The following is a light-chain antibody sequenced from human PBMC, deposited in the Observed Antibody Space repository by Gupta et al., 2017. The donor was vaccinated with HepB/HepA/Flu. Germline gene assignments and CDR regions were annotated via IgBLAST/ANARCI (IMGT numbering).Light chain of an antibody. CDR2: LGS. CDR3: MQALESPRT. V-gene: IGKV2-28*01. J-gene: IGKJ2*02. Sequence: DIVMTQSPLSLPVTPGEPASISCRSSQSLVHSNGYNYLDWYLQKPGQSPQLLIYLGSNRASGVPDRFSGSGSGADFTLKISRVEADDVGVYYCMQALESPRTVGQGTNLEIK. CDR1: QSLVHSNGYNY.